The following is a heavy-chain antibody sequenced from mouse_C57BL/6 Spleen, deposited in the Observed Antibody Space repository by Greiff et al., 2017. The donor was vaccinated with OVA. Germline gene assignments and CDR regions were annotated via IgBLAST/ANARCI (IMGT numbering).Heavy chain of an antibody. J-gene: IGHJ1*03. Sequence: LVESGAELVRPGASVTLSCKASGYTFTDYEMHWVKQTPVHGLEWIGAIDPETGGTAYNQKFKGKAILTADKSSSPAYMELRSLTSEDSAVYYCTGATVVADWYFDVWGTGTTVTVSS. CDR2: IDPETGGT. V-gene: IGHV1-15*01. CDR1: GYTFTDYE. D-gene: IGHD1-1*01. CDR3: TGATVVADWYFDV.